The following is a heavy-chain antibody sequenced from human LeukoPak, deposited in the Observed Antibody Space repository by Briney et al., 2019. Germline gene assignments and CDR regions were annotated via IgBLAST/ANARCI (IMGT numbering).Heavy chain of an antibody. CDR3: ATKGPYDSSGIDY. CDR1: GFTFSSYG. Sequence: GRSLRLSCAASGFTFSSYGMHWVRQAPGKGLEWVAVIWYDGSNKYYADSVKGRFTISRDNSKNTLYLQMNSLRAEDTAVYYCATKGPYDSSGIDYWGQGTLVTVSS. J-gene: IGHJ4*02. D-gene: IGHD3-22*01. V-gene: IGHV3-33*01. CDR2: IWYDGSNK.